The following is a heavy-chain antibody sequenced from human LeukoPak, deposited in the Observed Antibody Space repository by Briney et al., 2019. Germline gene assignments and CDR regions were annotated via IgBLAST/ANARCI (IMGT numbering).Heavy chain of an antibody. Sequence: PGGSLRLSCAASGFTFSSYAMSWVRQAPGKGLEWVSAISGSGGSAYYADSVKGRFTISRDNSKNTLYLQMNSLRAEDTAVYYCAKGLERRWDFDYWGQGTLVTVSS. CDR3: AKGLERRWDFDY. V-gene: IGHV3-23*01. CDR2: ISGSGGSA. CDR1: GFTFSSYA. J-gene: IGHJ4*02. D-gene: IGHD1-1*01.